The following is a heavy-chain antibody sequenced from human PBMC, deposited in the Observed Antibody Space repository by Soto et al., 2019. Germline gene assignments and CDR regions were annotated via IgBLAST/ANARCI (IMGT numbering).Heavy chain of an antibody. CDR2: VIPILGMA. V-gene: IGHV1-69*02. J-gene: IGHJ4*02. CDR1: EGTFNSYT. Sequence: QVQLVQSGAEVKKPGSSVMVSCTASEGTFNSYTISWVRQAPGQGLEWMGRVIPILGMADFAQRFQGRVMITADKSTSTAYMMLSSLRSDDTAIYYCATNYGSGSTHFDYWGQGTQVTVSS. D-gene: IGHD3-10*01. CDR3: ATNYGSGSTHFDY.